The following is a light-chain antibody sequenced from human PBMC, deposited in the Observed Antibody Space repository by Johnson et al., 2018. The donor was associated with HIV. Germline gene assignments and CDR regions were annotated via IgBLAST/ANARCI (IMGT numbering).Light chain of an antibody. CDR3: GTWDNSLMAAYG. Sequence: QSVLTQPPSVSAAPGQKVTISCSASSSNIVNNYISWYQHLPGTAPKLLIYDNNKRPSGIPARFSGSKSGTSATLDITGLQTGDGADYYCGTWDNSLMAAYGLGTGNKV. V-gene: IGLV1-51*01. J-gene: IGLJ1*01. CDR1: SSNIVNNY. CDR2: DNN.